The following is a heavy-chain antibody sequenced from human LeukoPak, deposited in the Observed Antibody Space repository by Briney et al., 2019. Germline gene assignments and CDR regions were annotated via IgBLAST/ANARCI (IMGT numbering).Heavy chain of an antibody. CDR2: ISYDGSNK. CDR1: GFTFSSYA. J-gene: IGHJ4*02. CDR3: ARVGRVVAPWAY. Sequence: PGGSLRLSCAAPGFTFSSYAMHWLRQAPGKGLEWVTVISYDGSNKYYADSVKGRFTISRDNSKNTLYLQMNSLRAEDTSVYYCARVGRVVAPWAYWGQGTLVTVSS. V-gene: IGHV3-30-3*01. D-gene: IGHD3-22*01.